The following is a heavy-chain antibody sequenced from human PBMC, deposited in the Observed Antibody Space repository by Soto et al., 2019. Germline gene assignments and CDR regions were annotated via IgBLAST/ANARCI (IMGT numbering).Heavy chain of an antibody. Sequence: QLQLQESGPGLVKPSETLSLTCTVSGGSISSSSYYWGWIRQPPGKGLEWMGSIYYSGSTYYNPSLKSRVTISVDTSKNQFSLKLSSVTAADTAVYYCATRPIVGATRWFDPWGQGTLVTVSS. J-gene: IGHJ5*02. CDR1: GGSISSSSYY. CDR2: IYYSGST. D-gene: IGHD1-26*01. V-gene: IGHV4-39*01. CDR3: ATRPIVGATRWFDP.